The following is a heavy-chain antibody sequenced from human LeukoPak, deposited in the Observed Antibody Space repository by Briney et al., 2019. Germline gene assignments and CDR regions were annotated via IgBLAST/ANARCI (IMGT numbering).Heavy chain of an antibody. CDR3: ARVAPDDSAFDY. V-gene: IGHV4-31*03. Sequence: SETLSLTCTVSGGSISSGGYYWSWIRQHPGKGLEWIGYIYYSGSIYYDPSLKSRATISVDTSKKQFSLMLSSVTAAYTAVYYCARVAPDDSAFDYWGQGALVTVSS. CDR2: IYYSGSI. D-gene: IGHD2-21*02. CDR1: GGSISSGGYY. J-gene: IGHJ4*02.